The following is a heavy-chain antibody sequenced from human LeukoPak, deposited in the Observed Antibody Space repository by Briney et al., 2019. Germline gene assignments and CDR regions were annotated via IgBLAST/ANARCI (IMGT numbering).Heavy chain of an antibody. CDR2: ISSSGSTI. Sequence: GGSLRLSCAASGFTFSDYYMSWIRQAPGKGLEWVSYISSSGSTIYYAEPVKGRFTISRGNAKNSPYLQMKRLRAGDTAVYYCARNLRGYSSSLYFGELLVAPLGGTMGGNWFDPWGQGTLVTVSS. CDR3: ARNLRGYSSSLYFGELLVAPLGGTMGGNWFDP. D-gene: IGHD6-13*01. J-gene: IGHJ5*02. CDR1: GFTFSDYY. V-gene: IGHV3-11*01.